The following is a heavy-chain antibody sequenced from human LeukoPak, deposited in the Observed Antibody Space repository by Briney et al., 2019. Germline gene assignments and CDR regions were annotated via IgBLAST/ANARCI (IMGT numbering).Heavy chain of an antibody. V-gene: IGHV3-23*01. CDR3: ANDRAYYFDY. CDR1: GFTFSDYY. J-gene: IGHJ4*02. CDR2: ISGSGGST. Sequence: HPGGSLRLSCAASGFTFSDYYMSWVRQAPGKGLEWVSAISGSGGSTYYADSVKGRFTISRDNSKNTLYLQMNSLRAEDTAVYYCANDRAYYFDYWGQGTLVTVSS.